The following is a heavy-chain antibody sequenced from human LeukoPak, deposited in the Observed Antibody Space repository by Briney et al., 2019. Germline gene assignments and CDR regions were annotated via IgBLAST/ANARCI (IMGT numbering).Heavy chain of an antibody. CDR2: INPNSGGT. Sequence: ASVKVSCKASGYTFTGYYMHWVRQAPGQGLEWMGRINPNSGGTNYAQKFQGRVTMTRDTSISTAYMELSRLRSDDTAVYYCARDLWPAGYYHFDYWGQGTLVTVSS. J-gene: IGHJ4*02. D-gene: IGHD3-22*01. CDR3: ARDLWPAGYYHFDY. CDR1: GYTFTGYY. V-gene: IGHV1-2*06.